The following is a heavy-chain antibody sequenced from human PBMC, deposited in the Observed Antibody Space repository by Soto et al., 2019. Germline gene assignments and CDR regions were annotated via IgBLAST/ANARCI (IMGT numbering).Heavy chain of an antibody. CDR2: ISATGSHT. J-gene: IGHJ4*02. CDR3: PRGGYCPSGYH. V-gene: IGHV3-21*01. D-gene: IGHD3-22*01. CDR1: RFTFSNYS. Sequence: EVHLVESGGGLVEPGGSLRLSCAASRFTFSNYSMNWVRQAPGKGLEWVSSISATGSHTYYADSVKGRFTISRDNAKSSLFLQMDRLTADETAVYYCPRGGYCPSGYHCGQGTLVTVSS.